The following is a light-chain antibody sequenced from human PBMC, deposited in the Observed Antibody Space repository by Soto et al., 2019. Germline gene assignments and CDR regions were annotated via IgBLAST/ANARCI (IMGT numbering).Light chain of an antibody. CDR1: QSVSSY. Sequence: EIVLTQSPATLSLSPGERATLSCRASQSVSSYLAWYQQKPGQAPRLLIYDASNRATGIPARFSGSGSGTDFTLTISSLEPEDFAVYYCLQSRNWPPKVTFGGGTKVEIK. CDR3: LQSRNWPPKVT. V-gene: IGKV3-11*01. CDR2: DAS. J-gene: IGKJ4*01.